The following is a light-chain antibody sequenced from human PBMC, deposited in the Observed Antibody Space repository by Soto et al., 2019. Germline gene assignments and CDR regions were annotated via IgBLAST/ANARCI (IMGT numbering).Light chain of an antibody. CDR1: SSDVGGYNY. V-gene: IGLV2-14*01. CDR3: SSYTSSSPVV. CDR2: DVS. J-gene: IGLJ2*01. Sequence: QSALTQPASVSGSPGQSITISCTGTSSDVGGYNYVSWYQQHPGKAPKLMIYDVSNRPSGVSNRFSSSKSGNTASLTISGLQAEDEADYYCSSYTSSSPVVFGGGTKVTVL.